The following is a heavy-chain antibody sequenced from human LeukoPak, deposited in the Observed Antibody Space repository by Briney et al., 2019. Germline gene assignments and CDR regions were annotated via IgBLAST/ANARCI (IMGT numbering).Heavy chain of an antibody. V-gene: IGHV4-59*12. Sequence: SETLSLTCTVSGGSISSYYWSWIRQPPGKGLEWIGYIYYSGSTNYNPSLKSRVTISVDTSKNQFSLKLSSVTAVDTAVYYCAKIGYCRTTTCSGAFDYWGQGTLVTVSS. D-gene: IGHD2-2*03. CDR1: GGSISSYY. CDR2: IYYSGST. J-gene: IGHJ4*02. CDR3: AKIGYCRTTTCSGAFDY.